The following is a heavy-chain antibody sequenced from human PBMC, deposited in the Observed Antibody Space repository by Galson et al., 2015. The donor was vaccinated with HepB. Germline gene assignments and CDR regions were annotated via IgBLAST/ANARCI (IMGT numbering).Heavy chain of an antibody. Sequence: SVKVSCKASGYTFTSYYMHWVRQAPGQGLEWMGMIDPSGGSTRYARKFQGRVTMTRDTSTSTIYMELSRLRPEDTAVYYCARAGVVTAVLDDAFDIWGQGTMATVSS. V-gene: IGHV1-46*03. CDR1: GYTFTSYY. D-gene: IGHD2-21*02. J-gene: IGHJ3*02. CDR3: ARAGVVTAVLDDAFDI. CDR2: IDPSGGST.